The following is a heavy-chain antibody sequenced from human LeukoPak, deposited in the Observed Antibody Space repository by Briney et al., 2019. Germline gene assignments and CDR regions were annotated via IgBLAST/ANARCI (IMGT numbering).Heavy chain of an antibody. J-gene: IGHJ5*02. CDR3: AKDQAATVPNWFDP. D-gene: IGHD1-1*01. V-gene: IGHV3-23*01. CDR2: ISGSDGST. CDR1: GFTFSSYA. Sequence: GGSLRLSCAASGFTFSSYAMNWVRQAPGKGLEWVAAISGSDGSTYYADSVKGRFTISRDNFKNTLYLQMNSLRAEDTAAYYCAKDQAATVPNWFDPWSQGTLVTVSS.